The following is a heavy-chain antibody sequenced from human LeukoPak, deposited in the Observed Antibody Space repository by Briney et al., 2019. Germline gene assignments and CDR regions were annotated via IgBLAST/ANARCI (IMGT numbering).Heavy chain of an antibody. CDR3: ARGGFRGTGSSWNNQGGFDP. CDR1: GSIFTSYD. V-gene: IGHV1-8*03. D-gene: IGHD6-13*01. CDR2: MNPHSGDT. Sequence: GASVKVSCKTSGSIFTSYDINWVRQATGQGLEWMGRMNPHSGDTDYAQKFQGRVTITRNMSISTAYMELSSLRSEDTAVYYCARGGFRGTGSSWNNQGGFDPWGQGTLVTVSS. J-gene: IGHJ5*02.